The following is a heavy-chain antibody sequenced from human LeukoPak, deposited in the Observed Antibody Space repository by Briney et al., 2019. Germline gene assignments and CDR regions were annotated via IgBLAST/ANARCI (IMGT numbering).Heavy chain of an antibody. Sequence: SVKVSCKASGGTFSSYAISWVRQAPGQGLEWMGRIIPILGIANYAQKFQGRVTITADKSTSTAYMELSSLRSEDTAVYYCARDGHYDFWSGYYRGSDYWGQGTLVTVSS. D-gene: IGHD3-3*01. CDR1: GGTFSSYA. CDR3: ARDGHYDFWSGYYRGSDY. J-gene: IGHJ4*02. CDR2: IIPILGIA. V-gene: IGHV1-69*04.